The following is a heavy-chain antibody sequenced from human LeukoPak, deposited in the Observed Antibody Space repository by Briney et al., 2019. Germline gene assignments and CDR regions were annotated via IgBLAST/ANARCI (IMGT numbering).Heavy chain of an antibody. V-gene: IGHV3-9*01. J-gene: IGHJ4*02. CDR1: KFTFSTSA. D-gene: IGHD3-10*01. Sequence: GGSLRLSCAASKFTFSTSAMHWVRQAPGKGLEWVSGISWNSGSIGYADSVKGRFTISRDNAKNSLYLQMNSLRAEETALYYCAKGRRDYYGSGTFDYWGQGTLVTVSS. CDR3: AKGRRDYYGSGTFDY. CDR2: ISWNSGSI.